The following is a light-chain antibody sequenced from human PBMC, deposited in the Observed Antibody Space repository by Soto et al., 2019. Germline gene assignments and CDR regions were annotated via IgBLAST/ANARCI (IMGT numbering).Light chain of an antibody. V-gene: IGKV3-20*01. CDR1: QSVSSSY. CDR3: QQYGRK. Sequence: EIVLKQSPGTLSLSPGERATLSCRASQSVSSSYLAWYQQKPGQAPRLLIYGASSRDTGIPDRFSGSGSGTDFTLTISRLEREDYAVYDCQQYGRKFGQGTKVDIK. J-gene: IGKJ1*01. CDR2: GAS.